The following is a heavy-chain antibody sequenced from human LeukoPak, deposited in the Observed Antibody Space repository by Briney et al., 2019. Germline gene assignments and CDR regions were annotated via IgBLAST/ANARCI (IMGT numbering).Heavy chain of an antibody. CDR3: ARDRGYTRTNTDGYPVFDL. V-gene: IGHV3-30-3*01. CDR2: ISYDGSNK. Sequence: SGKSLTLSCVPSGFIFTNYAMHWVRQTPGKGLEWVAVISYDGSNKYYADSVKGRFTISRDNVNNALYLQMDNLRVEDTGVYYCARDRGYTRTNTDGYPVFDLWGQGTLVTVSS. CDR1: GFIFTNYA. J-gene: IGHJ4*03. D-gene: IGHD5-24*01.